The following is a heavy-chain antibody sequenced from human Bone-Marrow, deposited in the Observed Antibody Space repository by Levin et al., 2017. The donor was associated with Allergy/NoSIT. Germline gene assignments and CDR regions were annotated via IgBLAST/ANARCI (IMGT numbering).Heavy chain of an antibody. CDR1: GFTFSSYG. Sequence: LSLTCAASGFTFSSYGMHWVRQAPGKGLEWVAVISYDGSNKYYADSVKGRFTISRDNSKNTLYLQMNSLRAEDTAVYYCAKVWLESSSGYDLEPLPFDYWGQGTLVTVSS. CDR2: ISYDGSNK. CDR3: AKVWLESSSGYDLEPLPFDY. V-gene: IGHV3-30*18. J-gene: IGHJ4*02. D-gene: IGHD5-12*01.